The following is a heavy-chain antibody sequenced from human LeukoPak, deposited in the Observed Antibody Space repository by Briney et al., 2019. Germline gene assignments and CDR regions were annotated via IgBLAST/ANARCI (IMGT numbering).Heavy chain of an antibody. CDR1: GFSFRRYA. J-gene: IGHJ3*01. Sequence: GGSLRLSCAASGFSFRRYAMNLVHQAPGRGLEWVAVISGPGPSTVYADSVKGRFTISRDNSKNTLFLQLDSLRVEDTAIYYCAKEEMPHAFDLWGQGTMVTVSS. V-gene: IGHV3-23*01. CDR3: AKEEMPHAFDL. D-gene: IGHD5-24*01. CDR2: ISGPGPST.